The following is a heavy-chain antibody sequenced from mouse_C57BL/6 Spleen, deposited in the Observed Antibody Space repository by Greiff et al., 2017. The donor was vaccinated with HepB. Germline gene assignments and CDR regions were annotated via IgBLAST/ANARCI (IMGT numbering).Heavy chain of an antibody. CDR2: ISYDGSN. V-gene: IGHV3-6*01. CDR1: GYSITSGYY. CDR3: ARGDWDGGLAMDY. Sequence: EVKLMESGPGLVKPSQSLSLTCSVTGYSITSGYYWNWIRQFPGNKLEWMGYISYDGSNNYNPSLKNRISITRDTSKNQFFLKLNSVTTEDTATYYCARGDWDGGLAMDYWGQGTSVTVSS. D-gene: IGHD4-1*01. J-gene: IGHJ4*01.